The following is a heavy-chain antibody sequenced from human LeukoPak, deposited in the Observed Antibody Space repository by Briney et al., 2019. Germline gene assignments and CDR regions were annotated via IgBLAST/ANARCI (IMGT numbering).Heavy chain of an antibody. CDR1: GGSISSSNYY. CDR2: IYNSGIT. J-gene: IGHJ3*02. V-gene: IGHV4-39*01. D-gene: IGHD3-22*01. Sequence: SETLSLTCTVSGGSISSSNYYWGWIRQPPGKGLEWIGSIYNSGITYYNPSLKSRVTISADTSKNQFSLKLSSVTAADTAVYYCARLGLVRYYDSSGYPGAFDIWGQGTMVTVSS. CDR3: ARLGLVRYYDSSGYPGAFDI.